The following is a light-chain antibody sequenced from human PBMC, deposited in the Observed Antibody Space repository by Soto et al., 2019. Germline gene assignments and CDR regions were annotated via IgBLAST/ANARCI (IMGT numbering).Light chain of an antibody. V-gene: IGLV2-14*01. CDR2: EVS. J-gene: IGLJ3*02. Sequence: QSALTQPASLSGSLGQSITISCTGSSSDVGGSNYVSWYQQHPGKAPKLMLYEVSLRPSGVANRFSGSKSDNTASLTISGLQAEDEGDYYCSSYTKRSTLVFGGGTKVTVL. CDR1: SSDVGGSNY. CDR3: SSYTKRSTLV.